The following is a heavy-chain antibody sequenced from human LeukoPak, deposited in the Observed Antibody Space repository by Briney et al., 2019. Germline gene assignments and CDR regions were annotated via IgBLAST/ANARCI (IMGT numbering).Heavy chain of an antibody. V-gene: IGHV1-58*01. J-gene: IGHJ5*02. CDR2: IVVGSGNT. Sequence: SVKVSCKASGFTFTSSAVQWVRQARGQRLEWIGWIVVGSGNTNYAQKFQERVTITRDMSTSTAYMELRSLRSDDTAVYYCARDYPNYYDSSGYRGDWFDPWGQGTLVTVSS. D-gene: IGHD3-22*01. CDR3: ARDYPNYYDSSGYRGDWFDP. CDR1: GFTFTSSA.